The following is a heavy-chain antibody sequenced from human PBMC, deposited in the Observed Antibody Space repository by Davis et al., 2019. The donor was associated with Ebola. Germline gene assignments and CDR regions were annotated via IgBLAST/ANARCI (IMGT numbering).Heavy chain of an antibody. J-gene: IGHJ4*02. CDR1: GFTFSSYG. CDR2: ISYDAYNK. V-gene: IGHV3-30*03. CDR3: ARETEANDY. Sequence: GESLKISCAASGFTFSSYGMHWVRQAPGKGLEWVAVISYDAYNKYYADSVKGRFTISRDNSKNTLYLQMNSLRAEDTAVYYCARETEANDYWGQGTLVTVSS. D-gene: IGHD1-1*01.